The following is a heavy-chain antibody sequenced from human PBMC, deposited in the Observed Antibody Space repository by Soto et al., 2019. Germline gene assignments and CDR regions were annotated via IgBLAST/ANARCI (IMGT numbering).Heavy chain of an antibody. CDR2: IKSKSDGGTT. J-gene: IGHJ5*02. V-gene: IGHV3-15*01. CDR1: GFTFSDAW. D-gene: IGHD3-10*01. Sequence: SGWYLILSYAASGFTFSDAWMSWVRQAPGKGLDWVGRIKSKSDGGTTEYAAPVRGRFTISRDDSKNTLYLQMNSLKTEDTAVYYCTTDLWPTAVLVGSTGYFNPWSLGP. CDR3: TTDLWPTAVLVGSTGYFNP.